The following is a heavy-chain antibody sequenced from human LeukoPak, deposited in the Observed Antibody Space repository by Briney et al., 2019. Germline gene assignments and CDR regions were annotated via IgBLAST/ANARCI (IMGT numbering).Heavy chain of an antibody. Sequence: SETLSLTCTVSGDSISGYYWTWIRQSPGKGLEWIGNVNYNGNTNFNPSLKSRVALLIDTSKNQFSLRLSSVTAADTAVYYCARNRASRGYSNPDYWGQGTLVIVSS. CDR1: GDSISGYY. D-gene: IGHD3-22*01. CDR2: VNYNGNT. CDR3: ARNRASRGYSNPDY. J-gene: IGHJ4*02. V-gene: IGHV4-59*01.